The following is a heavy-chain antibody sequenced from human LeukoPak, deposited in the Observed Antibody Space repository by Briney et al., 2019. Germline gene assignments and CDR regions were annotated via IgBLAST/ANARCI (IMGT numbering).Heavy chain of an antibody. V-gene: IGHV4-34*01. Sequence: SETLSLTCAVYGGSFSGYYWSWVRQPPGKGLEWIGEINHSGSTNYNPSLKSRVTISVDTSKNQFSLKLSSVTAADTAVYYCARGSSGWPFDYWGQGTLVTVSS. D-gene: IGHD6-19*01. CDR3: ARGSSGWPFDY. CDR2: INHSGST. J-gene: IGHJ4*02. CDR1: GGSFSGYY.